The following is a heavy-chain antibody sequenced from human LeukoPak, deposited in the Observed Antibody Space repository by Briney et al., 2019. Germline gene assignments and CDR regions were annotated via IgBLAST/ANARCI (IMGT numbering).Heavy chain of an antibody. CDR3: ARHGSSWYEKDYFDY. D-gene: IGHD6-13*01. Sequence: SETLSLTCTASGGSISSYYWSWIRQPPGKGLEWIGYIYYSGSTNYNPSLKSRVTISVDTSKNQFSLKLSSVTAADTAVYYCARHGSSWYEKDYFDYWGQGTLVTVSS. CDR2: IYYSGST. J-gene: IGHJ4*02. CDR1: GGSISSYY. V-gene: IGHV4-59*08.